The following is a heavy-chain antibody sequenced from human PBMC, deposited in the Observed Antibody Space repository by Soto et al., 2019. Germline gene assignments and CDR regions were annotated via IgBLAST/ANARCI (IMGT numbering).Heavy chain of an antibody. CDR1: GYTFTIYG. J-gene: IGHJ4*02. Sequence: ASVKVSCKASGYTFTIYGISWVRQAPGQGLEWMGWISAYNGNTNYAQKLQGRITMTTDTSTSTAYMELRSLRSDDTAVYYCAGDDSYGSLPLDYWGQGTLVTVSS. CDR3: AGDDSYGSLPLDY. CDR2: ISAYNGNT. V-gene: IGHV1-18*01. D-gene: IGHD5-18*01.